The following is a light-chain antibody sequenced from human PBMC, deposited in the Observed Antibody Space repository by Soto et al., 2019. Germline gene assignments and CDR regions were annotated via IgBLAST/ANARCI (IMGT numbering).Light chain of an antibody. CDR1: SSDIGSYNH. V-gene: IGLV2-14*03. Sequence: QSVLAQPASVSGSPGQSITISCSGTSSDIGSYNHVARYQQFPGKSPKLMIYAVSDRPSGVSDRFSGSKSGITASLTISGLQTEDEADYYCISYTDRQSYLFGTGTKV. CDR2: AVS. CDR3: ISYTDRQSYL. J-gene: IGLJ1*01.